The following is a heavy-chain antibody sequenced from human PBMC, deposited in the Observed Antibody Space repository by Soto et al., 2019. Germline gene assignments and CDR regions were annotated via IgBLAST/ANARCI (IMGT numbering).Heavy chain of an antibody. V-gene: IGHV4-34*01. Sequence: PSETLSLTCAVYGGSFSGYYWSWIRQPPGKGLEWIGEINHSGSTNYNPSLKSRVTISVDTSKNQFSLKLSSVTAADTAVYYCARVGASSSWYWFDPWGQGTLVTVSS. CDR1: GGSFSGYY. CDR2: INHSGST. D-gene: IGHD6-13*01. J-gene: IGHJ5*02. CDR3: ARVGASSSWYWFDP.